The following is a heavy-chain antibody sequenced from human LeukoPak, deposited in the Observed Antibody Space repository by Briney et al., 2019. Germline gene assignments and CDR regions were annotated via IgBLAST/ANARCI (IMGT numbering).Heavy chain of an antibody. CDR2: IYYSGST. CDR1: GGSISSDY. J-gene: IGHJ4*02. Sequence: PSETLSLTCTVSGGSISSDYWSWIRQPPGKGLEYIGYIYYSGSTSYNPSLKSRVTISVDTSKNQFSLKLSSVTAADTAVYYCARGARAGYNLEPFDYWGQGTLVTVSS. D-gene: IGHD5-24*01. CDR3: ARGARAGYNLEPFDY. V-gene: IGHV4-59*08.